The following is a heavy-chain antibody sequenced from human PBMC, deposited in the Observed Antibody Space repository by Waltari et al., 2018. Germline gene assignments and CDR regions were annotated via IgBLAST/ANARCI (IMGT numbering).Heavy chain of an antibody. CDR2: IYYSGST. J-gene: IGHJ6*02. D-gene: IGHD3-10*01. CDR3: ARDVVRGVINYGMDV. Sequence: QVQLQESGPGLVKPSQTLSLTCTVSGGSISSGCSYWSWIRQHPGKGLEWIGYIYYSGSTYYNPSLKSRVTISVDTSKNQFSLKLSSVTAADTAVYYCARDVVRGVINYGMDVWGQGTTVTVSS. CDR1: GGSISSGCSY. V-gene: IGHV4-31*03.